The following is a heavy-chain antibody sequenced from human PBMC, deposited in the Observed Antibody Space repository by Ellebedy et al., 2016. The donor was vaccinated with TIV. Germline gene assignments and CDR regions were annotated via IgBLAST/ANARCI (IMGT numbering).Heavy chain of an antibody. J-gene: IGHJ2*01. CDR2: ISGGGGST. Sequence: GESLKISCAASGSPFKNHAVSWVRQAPGKGLEWVSAISGGGGSTSYADSVKGRFTISRDNAKDTLYLEMNSLRAEDTAVYYCAREGLSIRYFDLWGRGTLVTVSS. D-gene: IGHD2-2*01. CDR1: GSPFKNHA. V-gene: IGHV3-23*01. CDR3: AREGLSIRYFDL.